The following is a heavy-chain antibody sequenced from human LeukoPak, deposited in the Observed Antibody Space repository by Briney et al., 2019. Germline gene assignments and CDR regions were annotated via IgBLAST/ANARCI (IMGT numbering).Heavy chain of an antibody. V-gene: IGHV3-23*01. CDR1: GFTFSSYA. Sequence: GGSLRLSCAASGFTFSSYAMSWVRQAPGKGLEWVSAISGSGGSTYYADSVKGRFTISRDNSKNSLYLQMNSLRAEDTAVCYCAKGSLWFGELDDYWGQGTLVTVSS. J-gene: IGHJ4*02. D-gene: IGHD3-10*01. CDR2: ISGSGGST. CDR3: AKGSLWFGELDDY.